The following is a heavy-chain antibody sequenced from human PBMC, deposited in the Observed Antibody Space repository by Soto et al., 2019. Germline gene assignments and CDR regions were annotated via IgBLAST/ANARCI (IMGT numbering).Heavy chain of an antibody. CDR1: RFSFSSFG. CDR2: ISYDGSDK. Sequence: PGGSLRLSCAASRFSFSSFGMHWVRQAPGKGLEWVAMISYDGSDKRYADSVKGRFTISRDNSNNTLFLQMNSLRAEDTAVYYCAKGFYGSGSPDYFDYWGLGTLVTVSS. J-gene: IGHJ4*02. CDR3: AKGFYGSGSPDYFDY. V-gene: IGHV3-30*18. D-gene: IGHD3-10*01.